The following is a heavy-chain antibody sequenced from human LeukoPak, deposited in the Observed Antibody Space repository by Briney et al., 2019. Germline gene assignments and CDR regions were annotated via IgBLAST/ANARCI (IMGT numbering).Heavy chain of an antibody. CDR2: IFSHGSNG. J-gene: IGHJ4*02. CDR1: GLTFTYFG. Sequence: GRSLTLSCAAAGLTFTYFGMRSVRQAPGKGLEWVSFIFSHGSNGYYADSVRGRFTISRDNSMNTLYLQMNSLRAEDTAVYYCARDGSGHNFDYWGQGTLVTVSS. D-gene: IGHD5-12*01. V-gene: IGHV3-33*01. CDR3: ARDGSGHNFDY.